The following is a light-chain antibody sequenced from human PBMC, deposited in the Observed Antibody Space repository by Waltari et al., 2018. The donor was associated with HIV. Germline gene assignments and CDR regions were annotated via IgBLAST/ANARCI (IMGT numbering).Light chain of an antibody. V-gene: IGKV3-20*01. CDR3: QQSAT. Sequence: EIVLTPSPGTLSLSPGERATLSCRASQRVDSSYLAWYQQQPGQSPRLLIYATAGRATGIPDFTRTISRLEPEDFAVYYCQQSATFGQGTKVEMK. CDR2: ATA. J-gene: IGKJ1*01. CDR1: QRVDSSY.